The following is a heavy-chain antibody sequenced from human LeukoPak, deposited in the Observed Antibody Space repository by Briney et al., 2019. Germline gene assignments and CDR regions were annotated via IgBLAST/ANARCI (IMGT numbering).Heavy chain of an antibody. CDR3: ARGPPYYYDSSGSLDY. Sequence: SETLSLTCTVSGGSISSSSYYWGWIRQPPGKGLEWIGSIYYSGSTYYNPSLKSRVTISVDTSKNQFSLKLSSVTAADTAVYYCARGPPYYYDSSGSLDYWGQGTLVTVSS. D-gene: IGHD3-22*01. J-gene: IGHJ4*02. CDR2: IYYSGST. CDR1: GGSISSSSYY. V-gene: IGHV4-39*07.